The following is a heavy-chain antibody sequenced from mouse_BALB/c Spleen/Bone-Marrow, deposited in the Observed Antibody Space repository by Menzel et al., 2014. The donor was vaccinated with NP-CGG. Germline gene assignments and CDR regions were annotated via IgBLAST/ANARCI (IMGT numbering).Heavy chain of an antibody. Sequence: EVQLVESGGGLGQPGGSLKLSCAASGFTFSSYGMSWVRQTPDKRLELVATINSNGGSTYYPDSVKGRFTISRDNAKNTLYLQMSSLKSEDTAMYYCARVWYFDYWGQGTSLTVSS. CDR3: ARVWYFDY. CDR2: INSNGGST. V-gene: IGHV5-6-3*01. J-gene: IGHJ2*03. CDR1: GFTFSSYG.